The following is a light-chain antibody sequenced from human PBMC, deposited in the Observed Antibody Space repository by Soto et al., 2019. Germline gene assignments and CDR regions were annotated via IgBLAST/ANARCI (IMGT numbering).Light chain of an antibody. CDR1: QSVFFISNNKNY. CDR2: LGS. J-gene: IGKJ5*01. CDR3: MQALQTPRA. V-gene: IGKV2-28*01. Sequence: DIVMTQSPDSLAVSLGERATINCKSSQSVFFISNNKNYLAWYLQKPGQSPQLLIYLGSNRASGVPDRFSGSGSGTDFTLKISRVEAEDVGVYYCMQALQTPRAFGQGTRLEIK.